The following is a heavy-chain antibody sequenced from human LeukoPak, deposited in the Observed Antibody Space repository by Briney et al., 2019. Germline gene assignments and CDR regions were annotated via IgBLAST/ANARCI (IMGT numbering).Heavy chain of an antibody. D-gene: IGHD6-19*01. CDR1: GGTFSRYA. CDR3: ARDRPYTGGWRGFDY. J-gene: IGHJ4*02. Sequence: PVKVSCKASGGTFSRYAISWVRQAPGQGLEWMGGIIPMFGIANYAQKFQGRVTITADESTSTAYMELSSLRSEDTAVYYCARDRPYTGGWRGFDYWGQGTLVTVSS. V-gene: IGHV1-69*01. CDR2: IIPMFGIA.